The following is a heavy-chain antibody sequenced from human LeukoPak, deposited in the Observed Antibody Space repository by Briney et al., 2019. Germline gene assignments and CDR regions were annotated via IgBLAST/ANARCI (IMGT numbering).Heavy chain of an antibody. V-gene: IGHV4-30-2*01. CDR3: ARVPPPNYYYNYYMDV. CDR2: IYHSGST. Sequence: SQTLSLTCAVSGGSISSGGYSWSWIRQPPGKGLEWIGYIYHSGSTYYNPSLKSRVTISVDRSKNQFSLKLSSVTAADTAVYYCARVPPPNYYYNYYMDVWGKGTTVTVSS. CDR1: GGSISSGGYS. J-gene: IGHJ6*03.